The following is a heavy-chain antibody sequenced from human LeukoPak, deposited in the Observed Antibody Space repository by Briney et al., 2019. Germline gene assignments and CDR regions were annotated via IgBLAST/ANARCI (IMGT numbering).Heavy chain of an antibody. CDR2: IDYSGGT. V-gene: IGHV4-39*07. CDR1: GGSISSSSYY. Sequence: SETLSLTCTVSGGSISSSSYYWGWIRQPPGKGLVWIGCIDYSGGTYFSPSLRSRVTLSVDTSKNQFSLNLISVTAADTAVYYCARGPSIAIFVVVMYTWFDPWGQGTPVSVSS. CDR3: ARGPSIAIFVVVMYTWFDP. J-gene: IGHJ5*02. D-gene: IGHD3-3*01.